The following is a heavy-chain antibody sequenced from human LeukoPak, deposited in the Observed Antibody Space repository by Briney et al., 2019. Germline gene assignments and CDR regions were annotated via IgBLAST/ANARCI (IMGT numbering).Heavy chain of an antibody. V-gene: IGHV3-30*04. CDR2: MSFDVNNK. CDR3: AKSEVVVAARYYYYYGMDV. CDR1: GFTFSSYA. Sequence: GGSLRLSCATSGFTFSSYAFHWVRQAPGKGLEWVATMSFDVNNKYYADSVRGRFTISRDNSKNTLYLQMNSLRAEDTAVYYCAKSEVVVAARYYYYYGMDVWGQGTTVTVSS. D-gene: IGHD2-15*01. J-gene: IGHJ6*02.